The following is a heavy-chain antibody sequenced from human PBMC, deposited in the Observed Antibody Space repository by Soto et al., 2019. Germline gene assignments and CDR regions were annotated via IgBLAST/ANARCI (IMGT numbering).Heavy chain of an antibody. V-gene: IGHV4-30-2*01. CDR3: ARGGYDYGGGSIDY. CDR2: IYHSGST. J-gene: IGHJ4*02. Sequence: QLQLQESGSGLVKPSQTLSLTCAVSGGSISSGGYSWSWIRQPPGKGLEWIGYIYHSGSTYYNPSVKSRVTISVDRSKNQFSLKLSSVTAADTAVYYCARGGYDYGGGSIDYWGQGTLVTVSS. D-gene: IGHD5-12*01. CDR1: GGSISSGGYS.